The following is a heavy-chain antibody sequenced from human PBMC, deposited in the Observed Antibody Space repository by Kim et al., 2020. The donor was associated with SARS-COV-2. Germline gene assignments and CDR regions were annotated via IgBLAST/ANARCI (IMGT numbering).Heavy chain of an antibody. D-gene: IGHD1-26*01. CDR1: GGSFSGYY. CDR2: INHSGST. Sequence: SETLSLTCAVYGGSFSGYYWSWIRQPPGKGLEWIGEINHSGSTNYNPSLKSRVTISVDTSKNQFSLKLSSVTAADTAVYYCARGFGPNDQSGSYYLWYFDLWGRGTLVTVSS. V-gene: IGHV4-34*01. CDR3: ARGFGPNDQSGSYYLWYFDL. J-gene: IGHJ2*01.